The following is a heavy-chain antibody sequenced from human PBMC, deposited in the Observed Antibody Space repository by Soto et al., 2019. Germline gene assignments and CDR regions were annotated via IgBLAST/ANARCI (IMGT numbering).Heavy chain of an antibody. J-gene: IGHJ5*02. Sequence: QVQLQESGPGLVKPSQTLSLTCTVSGGSISSGDYYWSWIRQPPGKGLEWIGYIYYTGNTYYNPSLKRRGTIAIDTSMNQLSLKLSSVTAADTAVYFCARERVRGSRRYAGFAPWGQGTLVTVSS. CDR1: GGSISSGDYY. CDR3: ARERVRGSRRYAGFAP. D-gene: IGHD3-10*01. V-gene: IGHV4-30-4*01. CDR2: IYYTGNT.